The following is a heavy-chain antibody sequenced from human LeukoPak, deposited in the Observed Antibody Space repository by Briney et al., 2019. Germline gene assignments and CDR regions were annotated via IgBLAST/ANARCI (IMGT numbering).Heavy chain of an antibody. V-gene: IGHV4-4*09. D-gene: IGHD1-26*01. CDR1: GASITKYY. Sequence: PSQTPSPTCTVSGASITKYYWSCIRHTPEKGLEWMGHIHSSGGSSYYPSLRCRLTLSIDTSRNQLSLKLPSVTAADTAVYFCARLGSYHDFWGQGALVTVSS. CDR2: IHSSGGS. CDR3: ARLGSYHDF. J-gene: IGHJ4*02.